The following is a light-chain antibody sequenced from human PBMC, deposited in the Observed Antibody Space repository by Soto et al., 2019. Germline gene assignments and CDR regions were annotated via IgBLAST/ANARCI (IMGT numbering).Light chain of an antibody. Sequence: DIQMTQSPSTLSSSVGDRVTITCRASQSISRGLAWYQQKPGKAPNVLIYDASTLESGVPSRFSGSGSGTEFTLTISSLQPEDFATYCCQHYSTVWAFGQGTKVDMK. CDR3: QHYSTVWA. CDR1: QSISRG. J-gene: IGKJ1*01. V-gene: IGKV1-5*01. CDR2: DAS.